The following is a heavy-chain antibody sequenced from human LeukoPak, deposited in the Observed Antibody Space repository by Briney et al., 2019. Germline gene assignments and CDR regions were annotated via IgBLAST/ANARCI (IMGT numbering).Heavy chain of an antibody. CDR2: IIPIFGTA. D-gene: IGHD2-15*01. CDR1: GGTFISYA. Sequence: SVKVSCKASGGTFISYAISWVRQAPGQGLEWMGGIIPIFGTANYAQKFQGRVTITADESTSTAYMELSSLRSEDTAVYYCARAGYCSGGSCYMTYYYYGMDVWGQGTTVTVSS. V-gene: IGHV1-69*13. J-gene: IGHJ6*02. CDR3: ARAGYCSGGSCYMTYYYYGMDV.